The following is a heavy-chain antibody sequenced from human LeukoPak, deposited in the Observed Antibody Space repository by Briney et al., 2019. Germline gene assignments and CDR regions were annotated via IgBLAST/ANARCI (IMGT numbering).Heavy chain of an antibody. D-gene: IGHD1-1*01. J-gene: IGHJ4*02. Sequence: SETLSLTCTVSGGSISTYFWNWIRQPPGKGLEWIGYICYSGSTNYNPSLKSRVTISVDTSKNQFSLNLNSLTAADTAVYYCARGPTRYYFDYWGQGTLVTVSS. CDR2: ICYSGST. CDR1: GGSISTYF. CDR3: ARGPTRYYFDY. V-gene: IGHV4-59*01.